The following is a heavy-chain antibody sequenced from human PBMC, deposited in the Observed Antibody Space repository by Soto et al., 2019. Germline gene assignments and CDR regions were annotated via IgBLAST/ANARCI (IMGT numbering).Heavy chain of an antibody. CDR2: ISANNGNT. CDR3: ARAYSPGLFDP. D-gene: IGHD2-15*01. J-gene: IGHJ5*02. CDR1: GYTFTSYG. V-gene: IGHV1-18*01. Sequence: QVQLVQSGAEVKKPGASVKVSCKASGYTFTSYGISWVRQAPGQGLEWMGWISANNGNTKYAQNFQGRVTMTTDTSTSTAYLELRSLRSDDTAVYYCARAYSPGLFDPWGQGTLVTVSS.